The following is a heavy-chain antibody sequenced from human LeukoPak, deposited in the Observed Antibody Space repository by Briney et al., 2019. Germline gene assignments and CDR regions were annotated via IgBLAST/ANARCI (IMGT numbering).Heavy chain of an antibody. CDR1: GGSISGSSYY. J-gene: IGHJ3*02. CDR3: ARCNGDAWNAFDI. D-gene: IGHD7-27*01. Sequence: PSETLSLTCTVSGGSISGSSYYWGWIRQPPGKGXEWXGSIYYSGSTYYXXSLKSRVTISVDTSKNQFSLKLSSVTAADTAVYYCARCNGDAWNAFDIWGQGTMVTVSS. V-gene: IGHV4-39*01. CDR2: IYYSGST.